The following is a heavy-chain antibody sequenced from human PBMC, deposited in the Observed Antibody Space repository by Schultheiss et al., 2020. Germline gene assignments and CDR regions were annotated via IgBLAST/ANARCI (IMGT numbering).Heavy chain of an antibody. CDR2: IKQDGSEK. Sequence: GGSLRLSCAASGFTFSDYYMSWIRQAPGKGLEWVANIKQDGSEKYYVDSVKGRFTISRDNAKNSLYLQMNSLRAEDTAVYYCARDPKYYYGSGSYQTGGYYYYYGMDVWGQGTTVTVSS. J-gene: IGHJ6*02. CDR1: GFTFSDYY. V-gene: IGHV3-7*01. D-gene: IGHD3-10*01. CDR3: ARDPKYYYGSGSYQTGGYYYYYGMDV.